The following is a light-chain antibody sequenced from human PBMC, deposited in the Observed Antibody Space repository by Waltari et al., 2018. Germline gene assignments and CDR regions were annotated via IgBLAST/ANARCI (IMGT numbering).Light chain of an antibody. CDR1: QTILYRSYNKDY. J-gene: IGKJ2*02. Sequence: DIVMTPSPESLAVSLGGRATITCRSSQTILYRSYNKDYLAWHQQKPGQPPKVLLYWASTRESGVPDRFSGSGSETDFTLTITSLQAEDVAVYYCQQYCTTPCTFGQGTKVEIK. CDR3: QQYCTTPCT. CDR2: WAS. V-gene: IGKV4-1*01.